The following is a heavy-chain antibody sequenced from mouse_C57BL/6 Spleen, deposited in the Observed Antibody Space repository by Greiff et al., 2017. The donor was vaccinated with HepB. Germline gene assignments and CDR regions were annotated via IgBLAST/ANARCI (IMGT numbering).Heavy chain of an antibody. Sequence: DVQLVESGAGLVKPGGSLKLSCAASGFTFSSYAMSWVRQTPEKRLEWVAYISSGGDYIYYADTVKGRFTISIDNARNTLYLQMISLKSEDTAMYYCTRDSLYSNDVGWYFDVWGTGTTVTVSS. V-gene: IGHV5-9-1*02. CDR2: ISSGGDYI. CDR3: TRDSLYSNDVGWYFDV. J-gene: IGHJ1*03. D-gene: IGHD2-12*01. CDR1: GFTFSSYA.